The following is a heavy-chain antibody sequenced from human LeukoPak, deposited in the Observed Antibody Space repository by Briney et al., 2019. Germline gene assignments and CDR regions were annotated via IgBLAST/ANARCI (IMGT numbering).Heavy chain of an antibody. Sequence: SVKVSCKASGGTFNNYAISWVRQAPGQGLQRMGGIIPIFGTANYAQKFQGRVTITADESTSTVYMEVSSLRSDDTAVYYCARALVNPTLDSWGQGTLVTVSS. J-gene: IGHJ5*01. CDR3: ARALVNPTLDS. CDR2: IIPIFGTA. D-gene: IGHD3-10*01. V-gene: IGHV1-69*01. CDR1: GGTFNNYA.